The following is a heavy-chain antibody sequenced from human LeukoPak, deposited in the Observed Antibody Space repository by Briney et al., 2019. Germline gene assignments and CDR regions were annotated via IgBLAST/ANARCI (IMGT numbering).Heavy chain of an antibody. Sequence: GASVKVSCKASGYTFTSYYMHWVRQAPGQGLEWMGIINPSGGSTSYAQKFQGRVTMTRDMSTSTVYMELSRLRSDDTAVYYCARLTGGSVYFDYWGQGTLVTVSS. CDR2: INPSGGST. D-gene: IGHD7-27*01. J-gene: IGHJ4*02. CDR1: GYTFTSYY. V-gene: IGHV1-46*01. CDR3: ARLTGGSVYFDY.